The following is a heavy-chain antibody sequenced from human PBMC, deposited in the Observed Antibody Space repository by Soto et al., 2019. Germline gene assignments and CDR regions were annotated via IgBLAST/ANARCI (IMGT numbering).Heavy chain of an antibody. CDR2: IFANGHT. J-gene: IGHJ5*02. CDR1: GGSISEKY. Sequence: SETLSLTCIVSGGSISEKYWNWVRQPPGKGLEWIGLIFANGHTDYNPSLKSRVTMSVDASKNQFSLRLTSMTAADTAVYYCVASLAASGLNWLDPWGRGTLVTV. D-gene: IGHD6-13*01. V-gene: IGHV4-4*07. CDR3: VASLAASGLNWLDP.